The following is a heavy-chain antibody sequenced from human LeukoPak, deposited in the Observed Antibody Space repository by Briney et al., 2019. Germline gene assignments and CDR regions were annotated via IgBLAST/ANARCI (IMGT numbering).Heavy chain of an antibody. V-gene: IGHV3-23*01. D-gene: IGHD2-15*01. CDR1: GFTFSSYA. J-gene: IGHJ4*02. CDR3: AKDYSDSRVADVFFEY. CDR2: ITDSGGRT. Sequence: GGSLRLSCAASGFTFSSYAMTWVRQAPGKGLEWASVITDSGGRTYYADSVKGRFTISRDNSKSTLYLQMNSLRAEDTAVYYCAKDYSDSRVADVFFEYWGQGTLVTVSS.